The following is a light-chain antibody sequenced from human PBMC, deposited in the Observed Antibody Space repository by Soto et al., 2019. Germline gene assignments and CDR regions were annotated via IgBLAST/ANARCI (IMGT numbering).Light chain of an antibody. CDR1: QSVTSY. CDR2: DAS. J-gene: IGKJ5*01. CDR3: QQRSNSPIT. Sequence: EIVLTQSPATLSCSPGERATLSCRASQSVTSYLAWYQQKPGQAPRLLIYDASNRATGIPARFSGSGSGTDFTLTISSLEPEDFAVYYCQQRSNSPITFGQGTRLEIK. V-gene: IGKV3-11*01.